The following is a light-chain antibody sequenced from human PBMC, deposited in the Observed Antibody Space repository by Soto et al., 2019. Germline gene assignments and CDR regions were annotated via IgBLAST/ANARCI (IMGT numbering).Light chain of an antibody. CDR2: EDT. Sequence: SYELTQPPSVSVSPGQTARITCSGDVLPKKYAYWYQQRSGQAPVLVIYEDTKLPSGIPERFSASSSGTMATLTISGAQVEDDADYYCYSTESSGSYRGVFGGGTKLTVL. CDR1: VLPKKY. J-gene: IGLJ3*02. V-gene: IGLV3-10*01. CDR3: YSTESSGSYRGV.